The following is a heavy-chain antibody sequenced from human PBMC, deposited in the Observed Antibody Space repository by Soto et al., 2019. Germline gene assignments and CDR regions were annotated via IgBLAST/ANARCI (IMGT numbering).Heavy chain of an antibody. V-gene: IGHV3-30-3*01. CDR1: GFTFSSYA. D-gene: IGHD3-10*01. CDR3: ARDLNYGSGMDV. J-gene: IGHJ6*02. CDR2: ISYDGSNK. Sequence: GGSLRLSCAASGFTFSSYAMHWVRQAPGKGLEWVAVISYDGSNKYYADSVKGRFTISRDNSKNTLYLQMNSLRAEDTAVYYCARDLNYGSGMDVWGQGPTVTVSS.